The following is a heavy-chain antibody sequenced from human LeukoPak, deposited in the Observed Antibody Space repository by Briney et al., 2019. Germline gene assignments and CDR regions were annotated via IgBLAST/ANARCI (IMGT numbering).Heavy chain of an antibody. D-gene: IGHD6-13*01. J-gene: IGHJ4*02. V-gene: IGHV1-46*01. CDR1: GYTFTSYY. CDR3: ARDPVFTGSSWTQSLYYFDY. Sequence: ASVKVSCKASGYTFTSYYMHWVRQAPGQGLEWMGIINPSGGSTSYAQKFQGRVTMTRDTSTSTVYMELSSLRSEDTAVYYCARDPVFTGSSWTQSLYYFDYWGQGTLVTVSS. CDR2: INPSGGST.